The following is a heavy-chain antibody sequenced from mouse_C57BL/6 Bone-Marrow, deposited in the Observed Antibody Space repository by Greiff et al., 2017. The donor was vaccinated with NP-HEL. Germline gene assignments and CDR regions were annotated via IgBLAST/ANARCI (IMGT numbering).Heavy chain of an antibody. CDR3: AIWGDGYDWFAY. V-gene: IGHV1-74*01. CDR1: GYTFTSYW. CDR2: IHPSDSDT. D-gene: IGHD2-2*01. Sequence: QVQLQQPGAELVKPGASVKVSCKASGYTFTSYWMHWVKQRPGQGLEWIGRIHPSDSDTNYNQKFKGKATLTVDKSSSTAYMQLSSLTSEDSAVYYCAIWGDGYDWFAYWGQGTLVTVSA. J-gene: IGHJ3*01.